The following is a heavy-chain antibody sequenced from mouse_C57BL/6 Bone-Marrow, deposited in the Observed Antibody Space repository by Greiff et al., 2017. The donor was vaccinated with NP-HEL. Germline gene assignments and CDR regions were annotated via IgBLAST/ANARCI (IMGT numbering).Heavy chain of an antibody. CDR2: IDPSDSYT. CDR3: AREGYGYRWFAY. CDR1: GYTFTSYW. D-gene: IGHD2-2*01. Sequence: QVQLKQPGAELVKPGASVKLSCKASGYTFTSYWMQWVKQRPGQGLEWIGEIDPSDSYTNYNQKFKGKATLTVDTSSSTAYMQLSSLTSEDSAVYYCAREGYGYRWFAYWGQGTLVTVSA. V-gene: IGHV1-50*01. J-gene: IGHJ3*01.